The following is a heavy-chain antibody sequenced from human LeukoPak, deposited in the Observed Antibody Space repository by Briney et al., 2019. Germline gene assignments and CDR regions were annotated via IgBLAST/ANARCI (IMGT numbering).Heavy chain of an antibody. CDR3: AKSGGVITIEVGMDV. CDR1: GFTFSSYG. Sequence: GRSLRLSCAASGFTFSSYGMHWVRQAPGKGLEWVAVISYDGSNKYYADSVKGRFTISRDNSKNTLYLQMNSLRAEDTAVYYCAKSGGVITIEVGMDVWGQGTTVTVSS. D-gene: IGHD3-22*01. CDR2: ISYDGSNK. J-gene: IGHJ6*02. V-gene: IGHV3-30*18.